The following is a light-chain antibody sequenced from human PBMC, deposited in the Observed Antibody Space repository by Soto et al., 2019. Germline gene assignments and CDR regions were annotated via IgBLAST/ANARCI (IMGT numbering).Light chain of an antibody. CDR3: QQYYSYPRT. CDR1: QGIRHD. CDR2: AAS. V-gene: IGKV1-6*01. J-gene: IGKJ1*01. Sequence: AIEMTQSPSSLSVSVGDLFTISCRASQGIRHDLGWYQQKPGKAPKLLIYAASTLQSGVPSRFSGSGSGTDFTLTISCLQSEDFATYYCQQYYSYPRTFGQGTKVDI.